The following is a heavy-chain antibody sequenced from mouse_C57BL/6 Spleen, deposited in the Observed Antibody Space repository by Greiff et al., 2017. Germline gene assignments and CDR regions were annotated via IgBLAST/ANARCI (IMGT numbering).Heavy chain of an antibody. CDR1: GFTFSDYG. V-gene: IGHV5-17*01. D-gene: IGHD1-1*01. CDR3: AREYYGSFDY. CDR2: ISSGSSTI. J-gene: IGHJ2*01. Sequence: DVKLVESGGGLVKPGGSLKLSCAASGFTFSDYGMHWVRQAPEKGLEWVAYISSGSSTIYYADTVKGRFTISRDNAKNTLFLQMTSLRSEDTAMYYCAREYYGSFDYWGQGTTLTVSS.